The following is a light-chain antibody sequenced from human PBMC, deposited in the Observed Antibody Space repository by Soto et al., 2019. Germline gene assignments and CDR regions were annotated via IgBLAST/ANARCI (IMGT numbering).Light chain of an antibody. CDR1: QSVSSSY. CDR2: GAS. J-gene: IGKJ1*01. Sequence: EIVLTQSPGTLSLSPGERVTLSCRASQSVSSSYLAWYLQKPGQAPRLLIYGASSRATGIPDRFSGSGSGTDFILTISRLESEDFAVYYCQQYGRSPWTFGQGTKVESK. CDR3: QQYGRSPWT. V-gene: IGKV3-20*01.